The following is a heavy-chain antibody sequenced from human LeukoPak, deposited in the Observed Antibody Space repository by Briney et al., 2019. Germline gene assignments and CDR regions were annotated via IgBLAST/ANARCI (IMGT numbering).Heavy chain of an antibody. Sequence: GGSLKTSCKGSGYSFTSFWIGWVPPIPGKGLGWMGIIYPGDSDTRYSPSFQGQVTISADKSISTAYLQWSSLKASDTAMYYCARRGAVAELDYGGQGTLVTVSS. V-gene: IGHV5-51*01. CDR2: IYPGDSDT. CDR3: ARRGAVAELDY. J-gene: IGHJ4*02. CDR1: GYSFTSFW. D-gene: IGHD6-19*01.